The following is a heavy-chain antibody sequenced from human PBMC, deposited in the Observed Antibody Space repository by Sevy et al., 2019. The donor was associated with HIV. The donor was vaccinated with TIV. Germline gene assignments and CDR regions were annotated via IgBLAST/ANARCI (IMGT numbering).Heavy chain of an antibody. V-gene: IGHV3-21*01. J-gene: IGHJ4*02. CDR2: ISSTSAYI. D-gene: IGHD1-1*01. CDR1: GFTFSSYR. CDR3: ARAVLEISTWRSDY. Sequence: GGSLRLSCAAPGFTFSSYRMTWVRQAPGKGLEWVSCISSTSAYINYADSVKGRFTISRDNAKNLLYLQMDSLRAEDTAVYYCARAVLEISTWRSDYWGQGTLVTVSS.